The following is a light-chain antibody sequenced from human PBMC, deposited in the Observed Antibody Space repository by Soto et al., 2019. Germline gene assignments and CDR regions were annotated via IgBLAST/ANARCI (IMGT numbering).Light chain of an antibody. CDR1: TSNIGAPYD. J-gene: IGLJ1*01. Sequence: QSVLTQPPSVSGAPGQRVSISCTGSTSNIGAPYDVHWYQHLPGTAPKLLIYGDNNRPSGVPYRFSGSKSSTSASLASARLQAGDEADYYCQSYDISLHNYVFGTGTKVTVL. CDR2: GDN. CDR3: QSYDISLHNYV. V-gene: IGLV1-40*01.